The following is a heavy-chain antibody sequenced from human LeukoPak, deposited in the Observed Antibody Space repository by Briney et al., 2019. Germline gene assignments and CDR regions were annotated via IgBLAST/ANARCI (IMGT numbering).Heavy chain of an antibody. V-gene: IGHV3-48*03. Sequence: GGSLRLSCAASGFTFSSYEMNWVRQAPGKGLEWVSYISSSGSTIYYADSVKGRFTISRDNAKNSLYLQMNSLRAEDTAVYYCARRRGGAAANLLLNWFDPWGQGTLVTVSS. J-gene: IGHJ5*02. CDR2: ISSSGSTI. CDR1: GFTFSSYE. CDR3: ARRRGGAAANLLLNWFDP. D-gene: IGHD6-13*01.